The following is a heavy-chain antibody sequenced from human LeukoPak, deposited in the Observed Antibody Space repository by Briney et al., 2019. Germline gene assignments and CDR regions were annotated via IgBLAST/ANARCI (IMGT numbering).Heavy chain of an antibody. V-gene: IGHV4-34*01. CDR2: INHSGST. Sequence: PSETLSLTCAVYGGSFSGYYWSWIRQPPGKGLEWIGEINHSGSTNYNPSLKSRVTISVDTSKNQFSLKLSSVTAADTAVYYCARHKVKSFGAFDIWGQGTMVTVSS. CDR3: ARHKVKSFGAFDI. J-gene: IGHJ3*02. CDR1: GGSFSGYY. D-gene: IGHD3-10*01.